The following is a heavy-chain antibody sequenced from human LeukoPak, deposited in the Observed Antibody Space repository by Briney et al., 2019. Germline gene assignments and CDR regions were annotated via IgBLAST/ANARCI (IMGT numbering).Heavy chain of an antibody. CDR1: GFTFSSHA. CDR3: ARGNVYYYDTLGYYFDY. D-gene: IGHD3-22*01. J-gene: IGHJ4*02. V-gene: IGHV3-30*04. CDR2: ISSDGSYK. Sequence: GGSLRLSCAASGFTFSSHALHWVRQAPGKGLEWVAVISSDGSYKYYADSVKGRFTISRDNSKNTLYLQMNSLIPEDTAVYYCARGNVYYYDTLGYYFDYWGQGTLVTVSS.